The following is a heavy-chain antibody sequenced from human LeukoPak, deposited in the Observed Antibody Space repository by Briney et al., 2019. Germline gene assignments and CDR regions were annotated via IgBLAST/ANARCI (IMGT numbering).Heavy chain of an antibody. V-gene: IGHV1-24*01. CDR1: GYTLTELS. D-gene: IGHD3-10*01. CDR2: FDPEDGET. CDR3: ARADGAMVRGVISYYYYGMDV. J-gene: IGHJ6*02. Sequence: ASVKVSCEVSGYTLTELSMHWVRQAPGKGLEWMGGFDPEDGETIYAQKFQGRVTMTEDTSTDTAYMELSSLRSEDTAVYYCARADGAMVRGVISYYYYGMDVWGQGTTVTVSS.